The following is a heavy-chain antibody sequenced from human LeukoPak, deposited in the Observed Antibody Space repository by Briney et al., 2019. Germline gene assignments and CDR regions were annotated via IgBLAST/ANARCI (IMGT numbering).Heavy chain of an antibody. V-gene: IGHV3-23*01. CDR2: IGGSGGNT. J-gene: IGHJ5*02. CDR1: GFTFSDYW. Sequence: QPGGSLRLSCAVSGFTFSDYWMHWVRQAPGKGLEWVSAIGGSGGNTYYADSVKGRFTISRDNSKNTLYLQMNSLKTEDTAVYYCTTLTMVRGAKTQNWFDPWGQGTLVTVSS. CDR3: TTLTMVRGAKTQNWFDP. D-gene: IGHD3-10*01.